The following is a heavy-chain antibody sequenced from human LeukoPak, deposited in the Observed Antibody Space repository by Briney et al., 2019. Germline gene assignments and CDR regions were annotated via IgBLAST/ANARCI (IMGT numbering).Heavy chain of an antibody. J-gene: IGHJ1*01. CDR2: ISYDGSNK. Sequence: PGRSLRLSCAASGFSFNTYGMHWVRQGPGKGPEWVAVISYDGSNKWYADSVKGRFTISRDNSKNTLYLQMNSLRPEDTAVYFCAKDLNTYRYDSRDLQHWGQGILVTVSS. V-gene: IGHV3-30*18. D-gene: IGHD3-22*01. CDR3: AKDLNTYRYDSRDLQH. CDR1: GFSFNTYG.